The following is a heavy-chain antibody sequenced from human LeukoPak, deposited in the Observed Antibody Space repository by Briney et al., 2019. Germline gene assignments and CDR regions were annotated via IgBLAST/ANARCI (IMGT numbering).Heavy chain of an antibody. CDR3: ARSDVYYFDY. CDR1: GGSISSYY. CDR2: IYYSGST. V-gene: IGHV4-59*01. J-gene: IGHJ4*02. Sequence: PSETLSLTCTVSGGSISSYYLSWIRQPPGKGLEWIGYIYYSGSTNYNPSLKSRVTISVDTSKNQFSLKLSSVTAAATAVYYCARSDVYYFDYWGQGTLVTVSS.